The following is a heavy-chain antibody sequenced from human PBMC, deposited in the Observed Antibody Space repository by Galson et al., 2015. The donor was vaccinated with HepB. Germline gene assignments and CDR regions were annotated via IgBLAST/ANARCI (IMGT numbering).Heavy chain of an antibody. CDR1: GFTFTNYA. D-gene: IGHD3-22*01. V-gene: IGHV3-23*01. J-gene: IGHJ3*02. CDR2: ISGSGGAT. Sequence: LRLSCAASGFTFTNYAMSWVRQAPGKGLEWVSGISGSGGATYYADAVKGRFTISRDSSKNTVYLQLNSLRAEDTAVYYCARSMIALRRAFDIWGQGTMVTVSS. CDR3: ARSMIALRRAFDI.